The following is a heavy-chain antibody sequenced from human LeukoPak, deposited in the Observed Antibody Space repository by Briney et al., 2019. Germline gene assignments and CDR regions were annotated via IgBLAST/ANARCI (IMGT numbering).Heavy chain of an antibody. V-gene: IGHV3-74*01. CDR2: SNSDGSCT. Sequence: PGGSLRLSCVASGFTFSSYWMHWVRQAPGKGLVWVSRSNSDGSCTVYADSVEGRFTISRDNAKNTLYLQMNSLRAEDTAVYYCAIDGDSTVDFDYWGQGTLVTVSS. CDR3: AIDGDSTVDFDY. J-gene: IGHJ4*02. CDR1: GFTFSSYW. D-gene: IGHD4-23*01.